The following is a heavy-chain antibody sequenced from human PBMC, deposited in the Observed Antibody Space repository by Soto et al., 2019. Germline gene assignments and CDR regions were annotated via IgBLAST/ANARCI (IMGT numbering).Heavy chain of an antibody. CDR1: GFTFSSYG. Sequence: ESGGGVVQPGRSLRLSCAASGFTFSSYGMHWVRQAPGKGLEWVAVIWYDGSNKYYADSVKGRFTISRDNSKNTLYLQMNSLRAEDTAVYYCARGDLYSYGHYYFDYWGQGTLVTVSS. V-gene: IGHV3-33*01. J-gene: IGHJ4*02. CDR2: IWYDGSNK. D-gene: IGHD5-18*01. CDR3: ARGDLYSYGHYYFDY.